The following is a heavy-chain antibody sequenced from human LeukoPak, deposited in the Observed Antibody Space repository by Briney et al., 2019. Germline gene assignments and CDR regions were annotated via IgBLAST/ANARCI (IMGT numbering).Heavy chain of an antibody. CDR3: ARFGLDYYGSGSYYIDY. V-gene: IGHV4-39*07. J-gene: IGHJ4*02. CDR1: SGFMSSSSLY. D-gene: IGHD3-10*01. CDR2: IYYSGST. Sequence: PLGSYSVTRTDRSGFMSSSSLYWGWLRKPTRKGLEWIGSIYYSGSTYYNPSLKSRVTISVDTSKNQFSLKLSSVTAADTAVYYCARFGLDYYGSGSYYIDYWGQGTLVTVSS.